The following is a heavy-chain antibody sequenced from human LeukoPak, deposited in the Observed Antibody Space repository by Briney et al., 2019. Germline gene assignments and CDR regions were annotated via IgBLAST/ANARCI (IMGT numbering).Heavy chain of an antibody. V-gene: IGHV1-69*13. CDR3: ARDTPPSYYYDSSGSAEYFQH. CDR1: GGTFSSYA. J-gene: IGHJ1*01. D-gene: IGHD3-22*01. CDR2: IIPIFGSA. Sequence: GASVKVSCKASGGTFSSYAISWVRQAPGQGLEWMGGIIPIFGSANYAQKFQGRFTITADESTSTAYMELSSLRSEDTAVYYCARDTPPSYYYDSSGSAEYFQHWGQGTLVTVSS.